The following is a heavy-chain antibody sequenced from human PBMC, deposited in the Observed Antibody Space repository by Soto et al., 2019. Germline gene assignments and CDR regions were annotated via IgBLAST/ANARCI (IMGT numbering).Heavy chain of an antibody. CDR2: ISGDAGRT. V-gene: IGHV3-23*01. Sequence: EVQLLESGGALVQPGGSLRLSCEASGFTYGKYAMSWVRQAPGKGLEWVSGISGDAGRTFYADSVKGRFTISRDNSKNTVYLQMNSLRVEDTAVYYCVKDTVVVINGGDFDYWGQGNLVTVSS. D-gene: IGHD3-22*01. CDR1: GFTYGKYA. J-gene: IGHJ4*02. CDR3: VKDTVVVINGGDFDY.